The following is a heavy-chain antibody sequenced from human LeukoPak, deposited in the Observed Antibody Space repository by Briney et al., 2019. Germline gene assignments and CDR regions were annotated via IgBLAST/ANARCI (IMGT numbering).Heavy chain of an antibody. CDR1: GDSISRNNAT. Sequence: SQTLSLTCGISGDSISRNNATWNWIRQSPSRGLEWLGRTYYRSKWYHDYAVSVKSRITISPDTSKNQLSLQLTSVTPEDTAVYYCARMTADGYDAFDIWGQGTMVTVSS. V-gene: IGHV6-1*01. CDR3: ARMTADGYDAFDI. J-gene: IGHJ3*02. D-gene: IGHD6-13*01. CDR2: TYYRSKWYH.